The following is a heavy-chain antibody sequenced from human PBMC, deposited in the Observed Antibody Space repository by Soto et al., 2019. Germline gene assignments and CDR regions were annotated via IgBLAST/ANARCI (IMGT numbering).Heavy chain of an antibody. Sequence: GGSLRLSCAASGFTFSSCAMSWVRQAPEKGLEWVSAISGSGGSTYYADSVKGRFTISRDNSKNTLYLQMNSLRAEDTAVYYCAKGGYCSGGSCYPAEYFQHWGQGTLVTVSS. V-gene: IGHV3-23*01. CDR3: AKGGYCSGGSCYPAEYFQH. J-gene: IGHJ1*01. CDR2: ISGSGGST. D-gene: IGHD2-15*01. CDR1: GFTFSSCA.